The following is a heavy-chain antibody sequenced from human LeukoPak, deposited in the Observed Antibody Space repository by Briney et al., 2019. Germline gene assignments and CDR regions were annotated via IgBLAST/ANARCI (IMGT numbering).Heavy chain of an antibody. D-gene: IGHD4-17*01. Sequence: SVKVSCKASGGTFSSYGISWVRQAPGQGLEWMGGIIPIFGTANYAQKFQGRVTITADKSTSTAYMELSSLRSEDTAVYYCARGTIGPVGKKLRRQQNFDYWGQGTLVTVSS. J-gene: IGHJ4*02. V-gene: IGHV1-69*06. CDR2: IIPIFGTA. CDR1: GGTFSSYG. CDR3: ARGTIGPVGKKLRRQQNFDY.